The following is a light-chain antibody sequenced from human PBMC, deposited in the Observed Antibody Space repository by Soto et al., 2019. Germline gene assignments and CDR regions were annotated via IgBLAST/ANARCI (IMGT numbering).Light chain of an antibody. V-gene: IGKV3-20*01. CDR3: QQYGSLPRT. CDR2: GAS. Sequence: EIVLTQSPGTLSLSPGERATLSCRASQSVSSSYLAWYRQTPGQAPRLLIYGASSRATGIPDRFSGSGSGTDFTLTISRLEPEDFAVYYCQQYGSLPRTFGQGTKVEIK. CDR1: QSVSSSY. J-gene: IGKJ1*01.